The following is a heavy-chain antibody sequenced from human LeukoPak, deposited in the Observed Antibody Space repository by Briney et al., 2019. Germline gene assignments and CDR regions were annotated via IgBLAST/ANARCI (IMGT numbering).Heavy chain of an antibody. V-gene: IGHV1-69*04. D-gene: IGHD6-13*01. CDR3: ARDGSSWSNYYYYYGMDV. CDR2: IIPILGIA. Sequence: SVKVSCKASGYTFTSYDINWVRQATGQGLEWMGRIIPILGIANYAQKFQGRVTITADKSTSTAYMELSSLRSEDTAVYYCARDGSSWSNYYYYYGMDVWGQGTTVTVSS. J-gene: IGHJ6*02. CDR1: GYTFTSYD.